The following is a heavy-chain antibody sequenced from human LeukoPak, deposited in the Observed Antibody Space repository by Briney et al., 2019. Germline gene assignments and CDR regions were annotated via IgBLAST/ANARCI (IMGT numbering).Heavy chain of an antibody. CDR3: ARSFYDFWSGYLLFDY. V-gene: IGHV4-34*01. J-gene: IGHJ4*02. D-gene: IGHD3-3*01. CDR1: GGSFSGYY. CDR2: INHSGST. Sequence: PSETLSLTCAVYGGSFSGYYWSWIRQPPGKGLECIGEINHSGSTNYNPSLKSRVTISVDTSKNQFSLKLSSVTAADTAVYYCARSFYDFWSGYLLFDYWGQGTLVTVSS.